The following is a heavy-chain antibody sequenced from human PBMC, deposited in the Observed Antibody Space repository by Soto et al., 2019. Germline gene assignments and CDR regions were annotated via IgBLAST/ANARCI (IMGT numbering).Heavy chain of an antibody. J-gene: IGHJ5*01. V-gene: IGHV4-34*01. CDR3: ARGPLVGARGGFGFDS. Sequence: QVQLQQWGAGLLKPSETLSLTCAVYGGSFSGYYWSWIRQPPGKGLEWIGEINHSGSTNYNPSLKSRVTISVDTSNNQFSLKRSSVTAADTAVYYCARGPLVGARGGFGFDSWGQGTLVTVSS. CDR1: GGSFSGYY. D-gene: IGHD1-26*01. CDR2: INHSGST.